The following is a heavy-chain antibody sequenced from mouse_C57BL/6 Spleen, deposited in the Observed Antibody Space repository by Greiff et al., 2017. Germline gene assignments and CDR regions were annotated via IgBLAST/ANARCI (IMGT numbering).Heavy chain of an antibody. J-gene: IGHJ2*01. Sequence: VQVVESGAELVKPGASVKISCKASGYAFSSYWMNWVKQRPGKGLEWIGQIYPGDGDTNYNGKFKGKATLTADKSSSTAYMQLSSLTSEDSAVYFCARDTTVVGGYWGQGTTLTVSS. CDR2: IYPGDGDT. V-gene: IGHV1-80*01. CDR1: GYAFSSYW. CDR3: ARDTTVVGGY. D-gene: IGHD1-1*01.